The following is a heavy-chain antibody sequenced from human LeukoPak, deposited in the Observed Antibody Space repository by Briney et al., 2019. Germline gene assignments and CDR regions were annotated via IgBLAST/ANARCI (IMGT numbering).Heavy chain of an antibody. Sequence: SETLSLTCVASGGSISSSNWWSWVRQPPGKGLEWIGEIYRSGSTNYNPSLKSRVTISVDKSKNQFSLKLSSVTAADTAVYYCARGIAAAGPAYYFDYWGQGTLVTVSS. D-gene: IGHD6-13*01. V-gene: IGHV4-4*02. J-gene: IGHJ4*02. CDR3: ARGIAAAGPAYYFDY. CDR2: IYRSGST. CDR1: GGSISSSNW.